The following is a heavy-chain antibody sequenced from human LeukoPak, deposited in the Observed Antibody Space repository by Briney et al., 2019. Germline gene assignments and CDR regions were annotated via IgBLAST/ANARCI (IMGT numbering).Heavy chain of an antibody. J-gene: IGHJ4*02. V-gene: IGHV3-48*03. D-gene: IGHD3-16*01. CDR1: GFTFSSYE. Sequence: GGSLRLSCAASGFTFSSYEMNWVRQAPGKGLEWVSYISSSGSSIYYADSVKGRFTISRDNSKNTVYLQMNSLRAEDTAVYYCARWGTSASIDYWGQGTLVTVSS. CDR3: ARWGTSASIDY. CDR2: ISSSGSSI.